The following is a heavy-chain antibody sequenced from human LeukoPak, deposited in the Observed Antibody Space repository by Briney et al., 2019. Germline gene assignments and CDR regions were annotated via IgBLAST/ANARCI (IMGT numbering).Heavy chain of an antibody. V-gene: IGHV3-7*01. CDR3: ASYLYWWSDLGY. Sequence: GGSLRLSRACCVLIYSDYWMTAVRQPGAKGVAGVANIKPDGSKKYSVDSVKGRFTISRDNAKNSLYLQMNSLRVEDTAVYYCASYLYWWSDLGYWGQGTLVTVSS. D-gene: IGHD2-8*02. J-gene: IGHJ4*02. CDR1: VLIYSDYW. CDR2: IKPDGSKK.